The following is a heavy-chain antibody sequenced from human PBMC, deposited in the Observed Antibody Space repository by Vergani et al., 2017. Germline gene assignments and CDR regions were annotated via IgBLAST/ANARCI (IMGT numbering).Heavy chain of an antibody. CDR1: GGTFSSYA. Sequence: QVQLVQSGAEVKKPGSSVKVSCKASGGTFSSYAISWVRQAPGQGLEWMGGIIPIFGTANYAQKFQGGVTITADKSTSTADMELSSLRSEDTAVYYCAGVDCGSTSCYLGNYGMDVWGQGTTVTVSS. J-gene: IGHJ6*02. CDR3: AGVDCGSTSCYLGNYGMDV. V-gene: IGHV1-69*06. D-gene: IGHD2-2*01. CDR2: IIPIFGTA.